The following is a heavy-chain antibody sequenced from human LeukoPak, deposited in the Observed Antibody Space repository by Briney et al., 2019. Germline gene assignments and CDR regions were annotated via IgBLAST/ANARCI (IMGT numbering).Heavy chain of an antibody. CDR2: INQDGSEE. CDR3: ASSRN. CDR1: GFAFSSYW. J-gene: IGHJ4*02. Sequence: PGGSLRLSCAASGFAFSSYWMSWVRQAPGKGLEWVANINQDGSEEYYVDSVKGRLTISRENAKNSLYLRMNSLKDEDTSVYYCASSRNWGQGTLVTVSS. V-gene: IGHV3-7*02.